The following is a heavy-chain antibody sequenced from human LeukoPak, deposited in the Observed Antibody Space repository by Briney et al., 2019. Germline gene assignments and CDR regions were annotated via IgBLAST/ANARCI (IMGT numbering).Heavy chain of an antibody. CDR2: IYYSGST. D-gene: IGHD4-17*01. V-gene: IGHV4-59*01. Sequence: SETLSLTCTVSGGSISSYYWSWIRQPPGKGLEWIGYIYYSGSTNYNPSLKSRVTISVDTSKNQFSLKLSSVTAADTAVYYCARASDYGDYVYYFDYWGQGTLVTVSS. CDR1: GGSISSYY. CDR3: ARASDYGDYVYYFDY. J-gene: IGHJ4*02.